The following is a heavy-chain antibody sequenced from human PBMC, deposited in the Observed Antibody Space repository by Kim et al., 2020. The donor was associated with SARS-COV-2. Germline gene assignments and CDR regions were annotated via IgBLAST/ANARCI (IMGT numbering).Heavy chain of an antibody. D-gene: IGHD1-26*01. CDR3: AREGNWYFDL. Sequence: GGSLRLSCAASGFTFSSYAMNWVRQAPGEGLDWVSATSGSGITIKYADSVKGRFTMSRDNSKNTLYLQMSSLKAEDTAIYYCAREGNWYFDLWGRGTLVTVSS. CDR1: GFTFSSYA. J-gene: IGHJ2*01. CDR2: TSGSGITI. V-gene: IGHV3-23*01.